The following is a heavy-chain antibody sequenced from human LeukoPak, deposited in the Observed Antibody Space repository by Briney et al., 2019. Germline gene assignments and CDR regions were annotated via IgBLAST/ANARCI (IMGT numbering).Heavy chain of an antibody. Sequence: ASVKVSCKASGYTFTSYDINWVRQATGQGLEWMGWMNPNSGNTGSAQRFHGRITMTRDTSISTAYMELSSLRSEDTAVYYCARGPLVRLPSSFDPWGQGTLVTVSS. CDR1: GYTFTSYD. V-gene: IGHV1-8*01. D-gene: IGHD3-16*02. CDR2: MNPNSGNT. J-gene: IGHJ5*02. CDR3: ARGPLVRLPSSFDP.